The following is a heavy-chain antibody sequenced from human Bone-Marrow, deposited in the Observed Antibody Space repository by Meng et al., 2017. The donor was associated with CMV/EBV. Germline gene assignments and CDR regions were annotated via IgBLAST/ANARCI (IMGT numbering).Heavy chain of an antibody. CDR1: GYTFTSYY. J-gene: IGHJ6*02. CDR3: ARDGAVGATGNYYYYGMGV. CDR2: INPSGGST. Sequence: ASVKVSCKASGYTFTSYYMHWVRQAPGQGLEWMGIINPSGGSTSYAQKFQGRVTMTRDTSTSTVYMELSSLRSEDTAVYYCARDGAVGATGNYYYYGMGVWGQGTTVTVSS. V-gene: IGHV1-46*01. D-gene: IGHD1-26*01.